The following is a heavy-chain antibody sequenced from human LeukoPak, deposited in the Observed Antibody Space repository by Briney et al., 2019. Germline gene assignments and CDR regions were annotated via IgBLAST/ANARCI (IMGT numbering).Heavy chain of an antibody. CDR3: ARASRGDTIFGVVIWSAFDI. CDR1: GFTFSSYS. V-gene: IGHV3-21*01. D-gene: IGHD3-3*01. Sequence: GGSLRLSCAASGFTFSSYSMNWVRQAPGKGLEWVSSISSSSSYIYYADSVKGRFTISRDNAKNSLYLQMNSLRAEDTAVYYCARASRGDTIFGVVIWSAFDIWGQGTMVTVSS. CDR2: ISSSSSYI. J-gene: IGHJ3*02.